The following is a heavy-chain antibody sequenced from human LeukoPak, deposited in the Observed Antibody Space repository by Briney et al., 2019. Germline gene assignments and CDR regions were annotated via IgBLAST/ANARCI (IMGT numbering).Heavy chain of an antibody. V-gene: IGHV5-51*01. CDR2: IYPCDSDT. Sequence: GESLKIPCRGSGYSFTSYWIGWVRQMPGKGLEGMGIIYPCDSDTRYSPSFQGQGPIPADKSISTAFLQWSSLKASDTAMYYCARQPGSYYGVYWGQGTLVTVSS. CDR3: ARQPGSYYGVY. CDR1: GYSFTSYW. D-gene: IGHD1-26*01. J-gene: IGHJ4*02.